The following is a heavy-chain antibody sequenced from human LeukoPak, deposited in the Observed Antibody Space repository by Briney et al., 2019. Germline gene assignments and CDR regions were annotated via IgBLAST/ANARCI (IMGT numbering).Heavy chain of an antibody. CDR1: GGSISSGGYS. V-gene: IGHV4-30-2*01. CDR2: IYHSGST. Sequence: SQTLSLTCAVSGGSISSGGYSWSWIRQPPGKGLEWIGYIYHSGSTYYNPSLKSRVTISVDTSKNQFSLKLSSVTAADTAVYYCARGQGGYYGIEYFQHWGQGTLVTVSS. D-gene: IGHD3-3*01. J-gene: IGHJ1*01. CDR3: ARGQGGYYGIEYFQH.